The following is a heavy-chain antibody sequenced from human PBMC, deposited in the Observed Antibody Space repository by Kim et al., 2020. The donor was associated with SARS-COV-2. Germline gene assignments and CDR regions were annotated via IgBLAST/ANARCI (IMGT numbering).Heavy chain of an antibody. D-gene: IGHD1-26*01. Sequence: YPQQFHGTVTMTEDTSTDTAYMELSSLRSEDTAVYYCATKGGSYFPFVYWGQGTLVTVSS. V-gene: IGHV1-24*01. CDR3: ATKGGSYFPFVY. J-gene: IGHJ4*02.